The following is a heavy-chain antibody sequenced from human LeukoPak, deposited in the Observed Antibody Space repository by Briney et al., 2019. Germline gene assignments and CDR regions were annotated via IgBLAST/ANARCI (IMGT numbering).Heavy chain of an antibody. D-gene: IGHD5/OR15-5a*01. CDR2: ISYTGNT. V-gene: IGHV4-59*01. Sequence: SETLSLTRTVSGGSISSYFWSWIRQPPGKGLEWVGYISYTGNTNYNPSLKSRVAISVDTSKNQFSLRLTSVTAADTAVYYCARGDVYASGLAYWGRGILVTVSS. CDR1: GGSISSYF. CDR3: ARGDVYASGLAY. J-gene: IGHJ4*02.